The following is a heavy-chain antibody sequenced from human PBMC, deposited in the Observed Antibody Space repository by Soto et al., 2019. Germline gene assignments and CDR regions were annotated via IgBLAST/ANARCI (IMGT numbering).Heavy chain of an antibody. CDR1: GFTFSSYS. V-gene: IGHV3-48*02. CDR3: ATDGTVTTPGVLDY. D-gene: IGHD4-4*01. J-gene: IGHJ4*02. Sequence: PXGSLLLSCAASGFTFSSYSMNWVRQAPGKGLEWVSYISSSSSTIYYADSVKGRFTISRDNAKNSLYLQMNSLRDEDTAVYYCATDGTVTTPGVLDYWGQGTLVTVSS. CDR2: ISSSSSTI.